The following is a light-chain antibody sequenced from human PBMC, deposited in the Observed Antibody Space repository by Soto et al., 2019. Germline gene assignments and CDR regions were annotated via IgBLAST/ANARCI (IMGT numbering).Light chain of an antibody. V-gene: IGLV2-8*01. J-gene: IGLJ2*01. CDR2: DVS. CDR1: SSDVGGYNY. Sequence: QSALTQPPSASGSPGQSVTISCTGSSSDVGGYNYVSWYQQHPGKAPKLMIYDVSKRPSGVPDRFSGSKSGNTASLTVSGLQAEDEADYYCSSDAGSNNVVFGGGTKLTVL. CDR3: SSDAGSNNVV.